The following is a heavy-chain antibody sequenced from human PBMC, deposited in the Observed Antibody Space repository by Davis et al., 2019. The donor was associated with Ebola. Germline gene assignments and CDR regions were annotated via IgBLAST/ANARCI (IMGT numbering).Heavy chain of an antibody. Sequence: MPSETLSLTCAVSGGSISSSSYYWGWIRQPPGKGLEWIGYIYSSGATNYDSSLTSRVIMSVDTSKNQISLKLNSVTTADTAIYYCARGMEWTEWWIAPWGQGALVTVSS. CDR2: IYSSGAT. D-gene: IGHD3-3*01. CDR3: ARGMEWTEWWIAP. J-gene: IGHJ5*02. CDR1: GGSISSSSYY. V-gene: IGHV4-61*05.